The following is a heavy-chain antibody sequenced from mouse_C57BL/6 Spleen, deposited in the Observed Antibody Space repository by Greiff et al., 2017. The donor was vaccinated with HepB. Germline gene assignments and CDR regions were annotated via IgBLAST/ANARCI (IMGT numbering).Heavy chain of an antibody. V-gene: IGHV1-7*01. D-gene: IGHD2-3*01. Sequence: VKLMESGAELAKPGASVKLSCKASGYTLTSDWMHWVKQRPGQGLEWIGNLNPSSGYTNYNQKFKDKATLTADKSSSTAYKQLSSLTYEDAAVYYCASPPLYEGYDYWGQGTTLTVSS. J-gene: IGHJ2*01. CDR1: GYTLTSDW. CDR3: ASPPLYEGYDY. CDR2: LNPSSGYT.